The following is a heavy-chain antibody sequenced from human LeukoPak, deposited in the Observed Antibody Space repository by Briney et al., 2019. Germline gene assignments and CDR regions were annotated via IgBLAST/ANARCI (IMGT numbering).Heavy chain of an antibody. CDR3: AKDLLRGGATRFRNYYYYMDV. CDR1: GFTFSSYA. V-gene: IGHV3-30*04. CDR2: ISYDGSNK. Sequence: PGGSLRLSCAASGFTFSSYAMHWVRQAPGKGLEWVAVISYDGSNKYYADSVKGRFTISRDNSKNTLYLQMNSLRAEDTAVYYCAKDLLRGGATRFRNYYYYMDVWGKGTTVTVSS. D-gene: IGHD1-26*01. J-gene: IGHJ6*03.